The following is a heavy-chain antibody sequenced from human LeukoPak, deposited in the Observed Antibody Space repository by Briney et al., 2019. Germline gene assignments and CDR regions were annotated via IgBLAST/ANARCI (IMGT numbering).Heavy chain of an antibody. Sequence: GASVTVSFTASGYTFTSYDINWVRQATGPGQEWMGWMNPNNGNTGYAQKFQGRVTMTRSSSISTAYMELSSLRSEDTAVYYCARGKEMPTIIIDYWGQGNLVTVSS. CDR2: MNPNNGNT. V-gene: IGHV1-8*01. J-gene: IGHJ4*02. CDR3: ARGKEMPTIIIDY. CDR1: GYTFTSYD. D-gene: IGHD5-24*01.